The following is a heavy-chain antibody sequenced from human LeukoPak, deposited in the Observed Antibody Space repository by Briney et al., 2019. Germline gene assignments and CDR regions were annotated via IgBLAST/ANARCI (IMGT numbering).Heavy chain of an antibody. J-gene: IGHJ3*02. V-gene: IGHV4-34*01. CDR2: INHSGST. CDR3: ARNDASGSYYNVAFDI. D-gene: IGHD3-10*01. Sequence: PPETLSLTRAVYGGSFCGYYWSWIRQPPGKGPEWSGEINHSGSTNYNPSLKSRVTISVDTSKNQLSLKLSSVTAADAAVYYCARNDASGSYYNVAFDIWGQGTMVTVSS. CDR1: GGSFCGYY.